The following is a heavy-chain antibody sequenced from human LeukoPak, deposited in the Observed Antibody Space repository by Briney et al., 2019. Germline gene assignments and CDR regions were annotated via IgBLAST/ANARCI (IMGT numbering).Heavy chain of an antibody. D-gene: IGHD3-22*01. Sequence: ASVKVSCKASGYTFTGYYMHWVRQAPGQGLEWMGWINPNSSGTNYAQKFQGRVTMTRDTSISTAYMELSRLRSDDTAVYYCASYYYDSSGYYYDYWGQGTLVTVSS. CDR1: GYTFTGYY. CDR3: ASYYYDSSGYYYDY. J-gene: IGHJ4*02. CDR2: INPNSSGT. V-gene: IGHV1-2*02.